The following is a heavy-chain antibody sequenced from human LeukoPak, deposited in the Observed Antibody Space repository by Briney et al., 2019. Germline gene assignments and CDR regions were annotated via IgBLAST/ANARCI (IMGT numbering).Heavy chain of an antibody. CDR2: INSDGSST. J-gene: IGHJ4*02. CDR1: GFTFSSYW. D-gene: IGHD2-8*01. V-gene: IGHV3-74*01. CDR3: AKDHLVLMVYATPFDY. Sequence: GGSLRLSCAASGFTFSSYWMHWARQAPGKGLVWVSRINSDGSSTSYADSVKGRFTISRDNAKNTLYLQMNSLRAEDTAVYYCAKDHLVLMVYATPFDYWGQGTLVTVSS.